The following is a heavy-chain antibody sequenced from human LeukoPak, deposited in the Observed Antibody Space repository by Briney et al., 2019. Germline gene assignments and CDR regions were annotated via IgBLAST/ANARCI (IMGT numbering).Heavy chain of an antibody. CDR2: FDPADGET. D-gene: IGHD3-3*01. Sequence: ASVKVSCKVSGYTLTELSMHWVRPAPGKGREWMGGFDPADGETIYAQKFQGRVTMTEDTSTDTAYMELSSLRSEDTAVYYCATDRDSSRIFWDYWGQGTLVTVSS. V-gene: IGHV1-24*01. CDR3: ATDRDSSRIFWDY. J-gene: IGHJ4*02. CDR1: GYTLTELS.